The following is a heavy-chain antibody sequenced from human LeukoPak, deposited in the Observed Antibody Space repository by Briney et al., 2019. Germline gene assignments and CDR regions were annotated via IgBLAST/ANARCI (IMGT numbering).Heavy chain of an antibody. D-gene: IGHD3-9*01. CDR2: IRYDGSNK. V-gene: IGHV3-30*02. J-gene: IGHJ6*02. Sequence: GGSLRLSCAASGFTFSSYGMHWVRQAPGKGLEWVAFIRYDGSNKYYADSVKGRFTITRDNSKNTLYLQMNSLRAEDTAVYYCAKDTYYDILTGTPSYYYYGMDVWGQGTTVTVSS. CDR3: AKDTYYDILTGTPSYYYYGMDV. CDR1: GFTFSSYG.